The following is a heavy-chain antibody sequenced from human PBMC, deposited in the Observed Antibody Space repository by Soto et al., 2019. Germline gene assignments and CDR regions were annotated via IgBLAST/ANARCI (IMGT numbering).Heavy chain of an antibody. V-gene: IGHV1-2*04. CDR2: INPKSGGT. CDR3: ARGDSTDCSNGVCSFFYNHDMDV. J-gene: IGHJ6*02. D-gene: IGHD2-8*01. Sequence: GASVKVSCKASGYTFTSYGISWVRQAPGQGLEWLGRINPKSGGTSTAQKFQGWVTMTTDTSISTASMELTRLTSDDTAIYYCARGDSTDCSNGVCSFFYNHDMDVWGQGTTVTVS. CDR1: GYTFTSYG.